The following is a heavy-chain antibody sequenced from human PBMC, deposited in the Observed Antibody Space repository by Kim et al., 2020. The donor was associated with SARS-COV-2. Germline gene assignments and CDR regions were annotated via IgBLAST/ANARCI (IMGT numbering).Heavy chain of an antibody. V-gene: IGHV4-59*01. CDR1: GGSISSYY. CDR2: IYYSGST. Sequence: SETLSLTCTVSGGSISSYYWSWIRQPPGKGLEWIGYIYYSGSTNYNPSLKSRVTISVDTSKNQFSLKLSSVTAADTAVYYCARWYYYDSSGYYYAYYFDYWGQGTLVTVSS. J-gene: IGHJ4*02. D-gene: IGHD3-22*01. CDR3: ARWYYYDSSGYYYAYYFDY.